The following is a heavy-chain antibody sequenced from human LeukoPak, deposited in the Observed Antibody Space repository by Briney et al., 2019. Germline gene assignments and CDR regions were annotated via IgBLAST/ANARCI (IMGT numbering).Heavy chain of an antibody. D-gene: IGHD3-22*01. CDR3: ARGRGYYQDY. V-gene: IGHV4-4*07. CDR1: SGSFSSYY. J-gene: IGHJ4*02. CDR2: IYITGST. Sequence: SETLSLTCTVSSGSFSSYYWNWIRQPAGKGLEWIGRIYITGSTNYNPSLKSRVTMSVDTSKNQFSLKLSSVTAADTAVYYCARGRGYYQDYWGQGSLVTVSS.